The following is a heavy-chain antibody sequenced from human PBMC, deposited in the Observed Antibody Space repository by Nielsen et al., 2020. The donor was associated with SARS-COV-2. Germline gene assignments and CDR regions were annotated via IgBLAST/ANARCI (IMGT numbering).Heavy chain of an antibody. J-gene: IGHJ4*02. CDR3: TIDQDFDY. CDR2: IRSNVYGGTT. CDR1: GFTLSNVW. V-gene: IGHV3-49*04. Sequence: GESLKISCEASGFTLSNVWMSWVRQAPGKGLEWVGFIRSNVYGGTTEYAPSVKGRFTISRDDSKSIAYLQLASLKTDDTAVYFCTIDQDFDYWARGTLVTVSS.